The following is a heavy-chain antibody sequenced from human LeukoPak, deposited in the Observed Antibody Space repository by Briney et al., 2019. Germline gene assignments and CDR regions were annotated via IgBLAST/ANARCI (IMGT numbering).Heavy chain of an antibody. CDR3: AVGDNPGALDY. Sequence: GGSLRLSCAASGFTFSNYCMNWVRQAPGKGLVWVSRISNNASSTTYADSVKGRFTISRDNTKNTLYLQMNSLRAEDTAVYYCAVGDNPGALDYWGQGTLVTVSS. CDR1: GFTFSNYC. CDR2: ISNNASST. V-gene: IGHV3-74*01. D-gene: IGHD1-14*01. J-gene: IGHJ4*02.